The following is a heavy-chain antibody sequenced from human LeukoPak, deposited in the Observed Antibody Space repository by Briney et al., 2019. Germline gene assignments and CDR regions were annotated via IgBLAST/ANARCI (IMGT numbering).Heavy chain of an antibody. CDR1: GYTFVPYG. V-gene: IGHV1-18*01. CDR2: ISTYNGNT. Sequence: ASVKVSCKASGYTFVPYGMNGVRQAPGQGPEGIGWISTYNGNTKYALKFQDRVTLTRDTSTSTVYMELRSLTSYDRAVYHCARASFDHWGQGTLVIVSS. CDR3: ARASFDH. J-gene: IGHJ4*02.